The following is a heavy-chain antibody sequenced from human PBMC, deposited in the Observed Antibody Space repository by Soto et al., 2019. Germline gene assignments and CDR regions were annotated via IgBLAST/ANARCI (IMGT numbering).Heavy chain of an antibody. CDR1: GGSVSSYY. D-gene: IGHD3-22*01. CDR2: IYINGSN. Sequence: PSETLSLTCTVSGGSVSSYYWSWIRQPAGKGLEWIGHIYINGSNNYNSALKSRVTMSIDTSKNQFSLTLNSVTAADTAVYYCVGTDTSGYYYYFDYWGQGTLVTVSS. V-gene: IGHV4-4*07. CDR3: VGTDTSGYYYYFDY. J-gene: IGHJ4*02.